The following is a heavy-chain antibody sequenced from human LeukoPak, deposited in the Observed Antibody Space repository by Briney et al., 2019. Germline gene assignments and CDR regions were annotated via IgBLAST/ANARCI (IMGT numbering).Heavy chain of an antibody. CDR2: IYSSGTT. J-gene: IGHJ4*02. V-gene: IGHV4-59*01. Sequence: SGTLSLTCQVSGGSISGYYWSWIRQPPGKGPEWIGYIYSSGTTNYNPSLKSRFTISVDTSKSQFSLNLSSVTAADTAVYYCARGSGWYFYWGQGTLVTVSS. D-gene: IGHD6-19*01. CDR1: GGSISGYY. CDR3: ARGSGWYFY.